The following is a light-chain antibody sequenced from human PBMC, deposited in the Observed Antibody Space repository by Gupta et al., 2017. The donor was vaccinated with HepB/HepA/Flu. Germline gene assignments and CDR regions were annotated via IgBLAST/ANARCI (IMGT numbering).Light chain of an antibody. Sequence: DVQMTQSPSSLSASVGDRVTITCQASQDISKSLNWYQQKPGKAPKFLIYASSKLVTGVPSRFIGSGSGTDFTLTISSLQPEDIATYCCQQDDLMMTFGGGTKVQIK. J-gene: IGKJ4*01. CDR1: QDISKS. CDR2: ASS. V-gene: IGKV1-33*01. CDR3: QQDDLMMT.